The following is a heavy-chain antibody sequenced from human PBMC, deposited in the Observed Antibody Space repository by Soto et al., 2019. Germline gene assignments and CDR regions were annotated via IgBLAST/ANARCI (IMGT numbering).Heavy chain of an antibody. J-gene: IGHJ5*02. CDR3: VRIRYQLPSSVLWLDP. CDR2: INHVGGT. V-gene: IGHV4-34*01. D-gene: IGHD3-16*01. CDR1: GGFLSESY. Sequence: PSESLSLTCAVYGGFLSESYWTWIRQPPGKGLEWIGEINHVGGTNYNPSLKSRVTMSVDTSQNQFSLRLISVTAADTAMYFCVRIRYQLPSSVLWLDPWGQGTPVTVSS.